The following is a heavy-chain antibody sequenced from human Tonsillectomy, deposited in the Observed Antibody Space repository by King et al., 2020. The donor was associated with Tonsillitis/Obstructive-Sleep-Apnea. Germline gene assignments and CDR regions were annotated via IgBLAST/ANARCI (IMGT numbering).Heavy chain of an antibody. CDR3: ARRGSIGAFDI. V-gene: IGHV4-59*08. CDR1: GGSISSYY. J-gene: IGHJ3*02. D-gene: IGHD2-2*01. CDR2: IYYSGST. Sequence: VQLQESGPGLVKPSETLSLTCTVSGGSISSYYWSWIRQPPGKGLEWIGYIYYSGSTNYNPSLKSRVTISVDTSKNQFSLKLSSVTAADTAVYYCARRGSIGAFDIWGQGIMVTVSS.